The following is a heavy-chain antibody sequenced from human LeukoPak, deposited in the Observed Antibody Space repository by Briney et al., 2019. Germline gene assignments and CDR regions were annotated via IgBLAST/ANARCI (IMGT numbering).Heavy chain of an antibody. CDR2: ISYDGSNK. D-gene: IGHD4-17*01. Sequence: GRSLRLSCAASGFTFSSYGMHWVRQAPGKGLEWVAVISYDGSNKYYADSVKGRFTISRDNSKNTLYLQMNSLRAEDTAVYYCAKAGAVTTVFFDYWGQGTLVTVSS. CDR3: AKAGAVTTVFFDY. J-gene: IGHJ4*02. CDR1: GFTFSSYG. V-gene: IGHV3-30*18.